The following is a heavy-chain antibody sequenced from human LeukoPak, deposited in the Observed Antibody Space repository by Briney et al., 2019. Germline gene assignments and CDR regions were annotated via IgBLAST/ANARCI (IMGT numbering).Heavy chain of an antibody. CDR1: GFTFDDYA. D-gene: IGHD5-18*01. V-gene: IGHV3-9*01. Sequence: GRSLRLSCAASGFTFDDYAMHWVRQAPGKGLEWVSGISWNSGSIGYADSVKGRFTISRDNAKNSLYLQMNSLRAGDTAVYYCVREARGYHYTYSDYWGQGTLVTVSS. CDR3: VREARGYHYTYSDY. J-gene: IGHJ4*02. CDR2: ISWNSGSI.